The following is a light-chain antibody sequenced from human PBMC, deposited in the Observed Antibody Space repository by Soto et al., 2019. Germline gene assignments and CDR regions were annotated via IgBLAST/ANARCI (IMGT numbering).Light chain of an antibody. J-gene: IGKJ5*01. CDR2: GAS. CDR3: QQYGSSLIT. Sequence: EIVLTQSPGTLSLSPGERATLSCRASQSVSNSYLAWYQQKPGQAPRLLIYGASSRATGIPDRFSGSGSGTDFTLPISRLEPEDFAVYYCQQYGSSLITFGQGTRLEIK. CDR1: QSVSNSY. V-gene: IGKV3-20*01.